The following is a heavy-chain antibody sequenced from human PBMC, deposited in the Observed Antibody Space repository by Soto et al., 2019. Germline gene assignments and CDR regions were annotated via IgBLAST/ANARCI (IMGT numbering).Heavy chain of an antibody. V-gene: IGHV1-2*02. CDR3: ARADYGDYYYYGMDV. Sequence: ASVKVSCKASGYTFTGYYMHWVRQAPGQGLEWMGWINPNSGGTNYAQKFQGRVTMTRDTSISTAYMELSRLRSDDTAVYYCARADYGDYYYYGMDVWGQGTTVTVS. J-gene: IGHJ6*02. CDR1: GYTFTGYY. CDR2: INPNSGGT. D-gene: IGHD4-17*01.